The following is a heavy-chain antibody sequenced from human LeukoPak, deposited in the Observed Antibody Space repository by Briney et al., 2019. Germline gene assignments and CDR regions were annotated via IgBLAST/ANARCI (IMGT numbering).Heavy chain of an antibody. J-gene: IGHJ5*02. CDR3: ARGGDPRNWFDP. CDR2: IYYSGST. Sequence: KPSETLSLTCTVSGGSISSGGYYWSWIRQHPGKGLEWIGYIYYSGSTYYNPSLRSRVTISVDTSKNQFSLKLSSVTAADTAVYYCARGGDPRNWFDPWGQGTLVTVSS. D-gene: IGHD2-21*02. V-gene: IGHV4-31*03. CDR1: GGSISSGGYY.